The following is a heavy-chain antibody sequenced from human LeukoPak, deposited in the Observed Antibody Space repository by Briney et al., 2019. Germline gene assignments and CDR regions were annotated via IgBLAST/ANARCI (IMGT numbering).Heavy chain of an antibody. J-gene: IGHJ4*02. CDR1: GGSISSSSYY. Sequence: SETLSLTCTVSGGSISSSSYYWGWLRQPPGTGLEWIGSIYYTGSTFYNPSLKSRVAISVDTSKNQFSMKLSSVTAADTAVYFCARGLRDGYTLFYFDYWGQGTLVTVSS. CDR3: ARGLRDGYTLFYFDY. D-gene: IGHD5-24*01. CDR2: IYYTGST. V-gene: IGHV4-39*01.